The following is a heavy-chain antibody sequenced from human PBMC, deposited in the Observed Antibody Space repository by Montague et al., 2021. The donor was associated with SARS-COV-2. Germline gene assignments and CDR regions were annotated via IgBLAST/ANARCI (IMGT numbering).Heavy chain of an antibody. CDR1: GGSISTYY. D-gene: IGHD3-10*01. V-gene: IGHV4-59*08. J-gene: IGHJ5*02. Sequence: SETLSLTCTVYGGSISTYYWSWIRQPPGKGQEWIGYIYYSGTANYNPSLKSRVTISVDTSKNQFSLKVRSVTAADTAVYYCARLVGGRETRFDPWGQGTLVTVSS. CDR2: IYYSGTA. CDR3: ARLVGGRETRFDP.